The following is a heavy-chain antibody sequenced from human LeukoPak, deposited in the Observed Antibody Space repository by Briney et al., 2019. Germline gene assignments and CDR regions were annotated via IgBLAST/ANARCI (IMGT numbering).Heavy chain of an antibody. J-gene: IGHJ5*02. V-gene: IGHV4-39*07. CDR2: IYYSGST. Sequence: PSETLSLTCTVSGGSISSSSYYWGWIRQPPGKGLEWIGSIYYSGSTNYNPSLKSRVTISVDTSKNQFSLKLSSVTAADTAVYYCARGVVAARFWFDPWGQGTLVTVSS. CDR1: GGSISSSSYY. CDR3: ARGVVAARFWFDP. D-gene: IGHD2-15*01.